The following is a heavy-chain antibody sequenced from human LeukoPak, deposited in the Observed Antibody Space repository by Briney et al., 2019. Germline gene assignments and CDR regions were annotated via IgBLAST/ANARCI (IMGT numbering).Heavy chain of an antibody. Sequence: SVKVSCKASGGTFSSYTISWVRQAPGQGLEWMGRIIPILGIANYAQKFQGSVTITADKSTSTAYMELSRLRSEDTAVYYCARDLGTTGYYYYYYMDVWGKGTTVTVSS. D-gene: IGHD1-7*01. J-gene: IGHJ6*03. CDR3: ARDLGTTGYYYYYYMDV. V-gene: IGHV1-69*04. CDR2: IIPILGIA. CDR1: GGTFSSYT.